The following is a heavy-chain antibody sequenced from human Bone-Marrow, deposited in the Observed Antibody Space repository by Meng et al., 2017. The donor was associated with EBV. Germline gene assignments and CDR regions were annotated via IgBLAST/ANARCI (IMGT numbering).Heavy chain of an antibody. CDR3: AKDCFGDKDS. V-gene: IGHV3-74*01. D-gene: IGHD2-21*01. Sequence: EGQVLESGGGLVQPGGSLRLSCAASGFTLSSYWVHWVRQAPGKGLVWVSRINTDGSVINYADSVKGRFTISRDNAKNTVYLQMNNLRAEDTAVYYCAKDCFGDKDSWGQGTLVTVSS. CDR2: INTDGSVI. CDR1: GFTLSSYW. J-gene: IGHJ4*02.